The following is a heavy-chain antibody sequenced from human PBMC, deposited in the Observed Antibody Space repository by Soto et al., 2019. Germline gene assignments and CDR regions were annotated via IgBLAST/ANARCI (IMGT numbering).Heavy chain of an antibody. D-gene: IGHD1-20*01. V-gene: IGHV3-74*01. CDR3: ARGLKYKYGRDV. J-gene: IGHJ6*02. Sequence: EVQLVESGGGLVQPGGSLRLSCVASGFTFIDYWMHWVRQAPGKGLVWVSRLNSDGSSGYYGDSMKGRFTISRDNAKNTLYLQINSLRDEDTAVYYCARGLKYKYGRDVWGQGTTVTVSS. CDR1: GFTFIDYW. CDR2: LNSDGSSG.